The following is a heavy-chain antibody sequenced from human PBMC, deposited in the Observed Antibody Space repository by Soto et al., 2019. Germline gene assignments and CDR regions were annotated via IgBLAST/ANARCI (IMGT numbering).Heavy chain of an antibody. D-gene: IGHD5-12*01. CDR3: ARDSPARLWLQFRYFDY. CDR2: ISSSSSTI. CDR1: GFTFSDYN. J-gene: IGHJ4*02. Sequence: EVQLVDSGGGLVQPRGSLRLSCAASGFTFSDYNLNWVRQAPGKGVEWGSYISSSSSTIYYAGSVKGRFTISRDNAKNSLYLQMNSLRDEDTAVYYCARDSPARLWLQFRYFDYWGQGTLVTVSS. V-gene: IGHV3-48*02.